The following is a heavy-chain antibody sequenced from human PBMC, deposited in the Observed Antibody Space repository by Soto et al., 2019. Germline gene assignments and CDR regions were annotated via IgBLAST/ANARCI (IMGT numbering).Heavy chain of an antibody. V-gene: IGHV4-59*01. Sequence: QVQLQESGPGLVKPSETLSLTCTVSGGSISSYYWSWIRQPPGQGLEWIGYIYYSGSTNYNPSLKTRVPRSVGTSKPQFALRLGSVTAADTAVYYCARGRGGWFINQLLNAFDIWGQGTMVTVSS. D-gene: IGHD2-2*01. CDR2: IYYSGST. CDR3: ARGRGGWFINQLLNAFDI. CDR1: GGSISSYY. J-gene: IGHJ3*02.